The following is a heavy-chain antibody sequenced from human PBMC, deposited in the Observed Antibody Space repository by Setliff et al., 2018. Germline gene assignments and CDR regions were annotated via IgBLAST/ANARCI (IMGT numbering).Heavy chain of an antibody. D-gene: IGHD6-6*01. CDR2: ISAYNGNT. Sequence: ASVKVSCKASGYTLTSYGISWVRQAPGQGLEWMGWISAYNGNTNYAQKLQGRVTMTTDTSTSTAYMELRSLRSDDTAVYYCARDFPPLYSSSFSDAFDIWGQGAMVTV. J-gene: IGHJ3*02. V-gene: IGHV1-18*01. CDR1: GYTLTSYG. CDR3: ARDFPPLYSSSFSDAFDI.